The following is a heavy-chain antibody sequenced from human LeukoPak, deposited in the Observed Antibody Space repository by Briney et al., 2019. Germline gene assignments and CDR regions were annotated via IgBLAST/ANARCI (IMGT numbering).Heavy chain of an antibody. D-gene: IGHD3-10*01. CDR3: ARGGITMVRGVIILFDY. CDR1: GGSFSGYY. CDR2: INHSGST. J-gene: IGHJ4*02. V-gene: IGHV4-34*01. Sequence: SETRSLTCAVYGGSFSGYYWSWIRQPPGKGLEWIGEINHSGSTNYNPSLKSRVTISVDTSKNQFSLKLSSVTAADTAVYYCARGGITMVRGVIILFDYWGQGTLVTVSS.